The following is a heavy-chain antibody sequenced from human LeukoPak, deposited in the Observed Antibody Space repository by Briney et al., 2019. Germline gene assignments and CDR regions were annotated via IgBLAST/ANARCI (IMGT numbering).Heavy chain of an antibody. CDR2: INPISGGT. CDR1: GYTFTDYY. V-gene: IGHV1-2*02. J-gene: IGHJ3*01. D-gene: IGHD5-24*01. Sequence: ASVKVSCKASGYTFTDYYMHWVRQAPGQGLEWMGWINPISGGTNYEQKFQGRVTMTRDTSTSTVYMELSSLRSEDTAIYYCARIRDGYNDAYDLWGQGTVVTVPS. CDR3: ARIRDGYNDAYDL.